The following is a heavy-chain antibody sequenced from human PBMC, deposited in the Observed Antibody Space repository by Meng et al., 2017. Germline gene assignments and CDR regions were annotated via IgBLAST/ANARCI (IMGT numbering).Heavy chain of an antibody. CDR2: ISYDGSNK. CDR3: ASIKVDP. Sequence: QVQLVEAGGGVVQPGRSLRLSCAASGFTFSSYAIHWVRQAPGKGLEWVAVISYDGSNKYYADSVKGRFTISRDNSKNTLYLQMNSLRAEDTAVYYCASIKVDPWGQGTLVTVSS. V-gene: IGHV3-30*04. D-gene: IGHD1-14*01. J-gene: IGHJ5*02. CDR1: GFTFSSYA.